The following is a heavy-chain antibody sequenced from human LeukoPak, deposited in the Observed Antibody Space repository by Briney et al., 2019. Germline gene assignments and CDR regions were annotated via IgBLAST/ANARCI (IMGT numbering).Heavy chain of an antibody. CDR1: GDSMGTSSYY. J-gene: IGHJ3*02. V-gene: IGHV4-39*07. D-gene: IGHD5-18*01. CDR3: TRDRSGYSYSQCFNM. Sequence: PSETRSLTCTVAGDSMGTSSYYWGWIRQPPGKGLEWIGSIFYSGSSYYNPSLKSRVSISIDISKNQFSLNLSSVTAADTAVYYCTRDRSGYSYSQCFNMWGQGTMATVSP. CDR2: IFYSGSS.